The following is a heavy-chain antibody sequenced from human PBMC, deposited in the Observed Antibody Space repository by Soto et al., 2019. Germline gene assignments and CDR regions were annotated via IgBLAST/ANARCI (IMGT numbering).Heavy chain of an antibody. V-gene: IGHV3-48*01. J-gene: IGHJ6*03. D-gene: IGHD3-3*01. CDR2: ISSSSSTI. CDR3: ATYTYYDFFSYYYMDV. CDR1: GFTFSSYS. Sequence: VQLVESGGGLVQPGGSLRLSCAASGFTFSSYSMNWVRQAPGKGLEWVSYISSSSSTIYYADSVKGRFTISRDNAKNSLYLQMNSLRAEDTAVYYCATYTYYDFFSYYYMDVWGKGTTVTVSS.